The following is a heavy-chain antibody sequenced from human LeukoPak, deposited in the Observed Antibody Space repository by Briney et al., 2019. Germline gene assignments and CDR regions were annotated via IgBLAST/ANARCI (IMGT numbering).Heavy chain of an antibody. CDR2: IGTAGDT. CDR3: ARDLTPYYDILTGPSWGYGMDV. CDR1: GFTFSSYD. V-gene: IGHV3-13*01. Sequence: GGSLRLSCAASGFTFSSYDMHWVRQATGKGLEWVSAIGTAGDTYYPGSVEGRFTISRENAKNSLYLQMNSLRAEDTAVYYCARDLTPYYDILTGPSWGYGMDVWGKGTTVTVSS. D-gene: IGHD3-9*01. J-gene: IGHJ6*04.